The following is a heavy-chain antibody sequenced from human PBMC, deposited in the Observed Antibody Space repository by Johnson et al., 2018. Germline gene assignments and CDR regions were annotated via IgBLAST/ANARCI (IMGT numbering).Heavy chain of an antibody. J-gene: IGHJ3*02. CDR2: MNPNSGNT. CDR1: GYTFTSYD. V-gene: IGHV1-8*01. D-gene: IGHD6-13*01. Sequence: QVQLVQSGAEVKKPGASVKVSCKASGYTFTSYDINWVRQATGQGLEWMGWMNPNSGNTGYAQKFQGRVTMTRNTSISTAYMGLGSLGSEDTAVYYCARDGDPAAANDAFDIWGQGTMVAVSS. CDR3: ARDGDPAAANDAFDI.